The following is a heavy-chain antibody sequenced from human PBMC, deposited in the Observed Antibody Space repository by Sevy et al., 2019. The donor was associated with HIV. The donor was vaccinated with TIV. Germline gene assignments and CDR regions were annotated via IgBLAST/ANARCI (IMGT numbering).Heavy chain of an antibody. CDR3: ARDGVFFDH. CDR1: GFSFSSYW. CDR2: IKSDGSST. D-gene: IGHD3-16*01. V-gene: IGHV3-74*01. Sequence: GGSLRLSCAASGFSFSSYWMHWVRQVPGKGLVWVSHIKSDGSSTSYADSVKGRFTISRDNAKITLYLQMNSLRVEVTAVYYCARDGVFFDHWGQGTLVTVSS. J-gene: IGHJ4*02.